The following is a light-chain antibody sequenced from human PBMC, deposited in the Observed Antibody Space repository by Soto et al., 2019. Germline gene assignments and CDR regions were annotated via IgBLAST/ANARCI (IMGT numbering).Light chain of an antibody. Sequence: DIQMTQSPSSVSASVGDRVTITCRASQDISSWVAWYQQKPGKAPKLLISAASSLQSGVPRRFSGSGSGTDCTLIISILQPEDFATYFCQQGDSFPFTFGGGTKVEIK. CDR3: QQGDSFPFT. CDR1: QDISSW. CDR2: AAS. V-gene: IGKV1-12*01. J-gene: IGKJ4*01.